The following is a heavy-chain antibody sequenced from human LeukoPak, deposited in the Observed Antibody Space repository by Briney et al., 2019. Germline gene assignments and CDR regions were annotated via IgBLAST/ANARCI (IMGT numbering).Heavy chain of an antibody. CDR3: AKWNIAIRWKGRFDY. D-gene: IGHD2/OR15-2a*01. CDR2: ISGSGGST. V-gene: IGHV3-23*01. J-gene: IGHJ4*02. CDR1: GFTFSSYG. Sequence: QPGGSLRLSCAASGFTFSSYGMSWVRQAPGKGLEWVSAISGSGGSTYYADSVKGRFTISRDNSKNTLYLQMNSLRAEDTAVYYCAKWNIAIRWKGRFDYWGQGTLVTVSS.